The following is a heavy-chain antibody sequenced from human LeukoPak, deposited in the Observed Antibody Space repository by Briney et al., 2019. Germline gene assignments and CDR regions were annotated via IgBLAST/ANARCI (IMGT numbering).Heavy chain of an antibody. J-gene: IGHJ5*02. V-gene: IGHV4-30-4*01. Sequence: SETLSLTCNVSGGSIASGDYDWSWIRQPPGKGLEWFGYVYHSGSTYYNPSLKSQITISIDKSKNQFSLTVSSVTATDTALYYCASRAAARFDPWGQGILVTVSS. CDR2: VYHSGST. CDR1: GGSIASGDYD. CDR3: ASRAAARFDP. D-gene: IGHD6-13*01.